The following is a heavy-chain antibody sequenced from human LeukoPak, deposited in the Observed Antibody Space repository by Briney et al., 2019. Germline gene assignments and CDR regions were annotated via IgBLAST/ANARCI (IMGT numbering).Heavy chain of an antibody. Sequence: GASVKLSCKASGGTFSSYAISWVRQAPGQGLEWMGGIIPIFGTANYAQKFLGRVTITADESTSTAYMELSSLRSEDTAIYYCVRTPPNWGFDYWGQGTLVTVSS. D-gene: IGHD7-27*01. CDR3: VRTPPNWGFDY. CDR2: IIPIFGTA. CDR1: GGTFSSYA. V-gene: IGHV1-69*13. J-gene: IGHJ4*02.